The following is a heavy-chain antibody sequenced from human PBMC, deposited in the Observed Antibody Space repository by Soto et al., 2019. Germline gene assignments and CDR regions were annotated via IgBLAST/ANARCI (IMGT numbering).Heavy chain of an antibody. D-gene: IGHD3-10*01. CDR2: IWYDGSNK. J-gene: IGHJ4*02. Sequence: QVQLVESGGGVVQPGRSLRLSCAASGFTFSSYGMHWVRQAPGKGLEWVAVIWYDGSNKYYADSVKGRFTISRDNSKNTLYVQMNSLRAEDTAVYYCARDDSSGSYSYWGQGTLVTVSS. V-gene: IGHV3-33*01. CDR1: GFTFSSYG. CDR3: ARDDSSGSYSY.